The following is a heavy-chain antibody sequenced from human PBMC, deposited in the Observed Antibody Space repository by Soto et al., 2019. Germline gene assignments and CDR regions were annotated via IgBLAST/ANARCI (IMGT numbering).Heavy chain of an antibody. V-gene: IGHV3-53*01. CDR3: ARVGHTVRDFDY. D-gene: IGHD4-17*01. Sequence: GGSLRLSCAASGFTVSSNYMSWVRQAPGKGLEWVSVIYSGGSTYYADSVKGRFTISRDNSKNTLYLQMNSLRAEDTAAYYCARVGHTVRDFDYWGQGTLVTVSS. CDR1: GFTVSSNY. J-gene: IGHJ4*02. CDR2: IYSGGST.